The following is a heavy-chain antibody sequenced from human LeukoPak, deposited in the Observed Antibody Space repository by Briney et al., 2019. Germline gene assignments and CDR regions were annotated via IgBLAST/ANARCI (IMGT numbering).Heavy chain of an antibody. V-gene: IGHV3-30*04. Sequence: GGSLRLPCAASGSTFSSYAMHWVRQAPGKGREWGAVISYDGSNKYYADSVKGRFTISRDNSKNTLYLQMNSLRAEDTAVYYCARETGGDNYYYYGMDVWGKGTTVTVSS. CDR1: GSTFSSYA. D-gene: IGHD1-26*01. J-gene: IGHJ6*04. CDR3: ARETGGDNYYYYGMDV. CDR2: ISYDGSNK.